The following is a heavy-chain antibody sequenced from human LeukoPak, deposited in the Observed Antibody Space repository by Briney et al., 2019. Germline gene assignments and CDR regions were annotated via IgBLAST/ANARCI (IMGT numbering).Heavy chain of an antibody. V-gene: IGHV4-34*01. D-gene: IGHD5-12*01. Sequence: PSETLSLTCAVYGGSFSGYYWSWIRQPPGKGLEWIGEINHSGSTNYNPSLKSRVTISVDTSKNQFSLKLSSVTAADTAVYYCARSWVWWLLTHFDYWGQGTLVTVSS. CDR3: ARSWVWWLLTHFDY. J-gene: IGHJ4*02. CDR2: INHSGST. CDR1: GGSFSGYY.